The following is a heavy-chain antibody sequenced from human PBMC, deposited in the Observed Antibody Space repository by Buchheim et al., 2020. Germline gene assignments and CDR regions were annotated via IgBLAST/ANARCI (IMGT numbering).Heavy chain of an antibody. CDR3: AWRSPGYKLKSGWFAP. J-gene: IGHJ5*02. CDR2: FNPNTGNT. CDR1: AYTFTSYD. Sequence: QVQLVQSGAEVKKPGASVKVSCKASAYTFTSYDINWVRQATGQGLEWMGWFNPNTGNTDYAQKFQGRATMTGNSSISTAYMELSNLTSDDTAVYYCAWRSPGYKLKSGWFAPWGQGTL. V-gene: IGHV1-8*01. D-gene: IGHD1-1*01.